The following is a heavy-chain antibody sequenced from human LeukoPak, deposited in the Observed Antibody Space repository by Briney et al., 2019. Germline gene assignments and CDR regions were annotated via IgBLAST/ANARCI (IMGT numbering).Heavy chain of an antibody. CDR1: GFTFSNYW. Sequence: GGSLRLSCAASGFTFSNYWMSWVRQAPGKGLEWVANIRQDGGEKYYVDSVKGRFAISRVSAKNSLYLQMNSLRAEDTAVYYCARAPGELPNYWGQGTLVTVSS. CDR2: IRQDGGEK. CDR3: ARAPGELPNY. D-gene: IGHD4-17*01. V-gene: IGHV3-7*01. J-gene: IGHJ4*02.